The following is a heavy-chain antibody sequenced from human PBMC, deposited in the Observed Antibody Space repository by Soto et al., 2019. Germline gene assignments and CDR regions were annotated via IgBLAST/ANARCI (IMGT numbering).Heavy chain of an antibody. J-gene: IGHJ6*02. CDR1: GFTFDDYT. V-gene: IGHV3-43*01. Sequence: EVQLVESGGVVVQPGGSLRLSCAASGFTFDDYTMHWVRQAPGKGLEWVSLISWDGGSTYYADSVKGRFTISRDNSKNSLYLQMNSLRTEDTALYYCAKEGWHQNYYYGMDVWGQGTTVTVSS. CDR3: AKEGWHQNYYYGMDV. CDR2: ISWDGGST. D-gene: IGHD2-15*01.